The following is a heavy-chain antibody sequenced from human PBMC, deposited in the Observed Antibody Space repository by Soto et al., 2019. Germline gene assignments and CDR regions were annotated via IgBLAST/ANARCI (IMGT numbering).Heavy chain of an antibody. CDR1: DFLFGTFD. CDR3: AKAWTLAVVTHLGFDA. V-gene: IGHV3-23*01. D-gene: IGHD2-21*02. J-gene: IGHJ5*02. CDR2: INGDGETT. Sequence: SDFLFGTFDLSMARQAQGKGLEWVSGINGDGETTYYADSVKGRFTVSRDNSKNTLYLQMDSLTADDTALYCWAKAWTLAVVTHLGFDAWGQGTLVTIS.